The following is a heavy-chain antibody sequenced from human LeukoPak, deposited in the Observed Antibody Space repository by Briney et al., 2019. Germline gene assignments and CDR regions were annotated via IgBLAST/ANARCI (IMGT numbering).Heavy chain of an antibody. Sequence: GGSLRLSCAASGFAFSSCWMNWVRQAPGKGLEWVAKIKEDGSEKYYVDSVKGRFTISRDNAENSLYLQMNSLRAEDTAVYYCATDSFGIFDYWGQGTLLTVSS. CDR2: IKEDGSEK. V-gene: IGHV3-7*03. D-gene: IGHD3-10*01. CDR1: GFAFSSCW. J-gene: IGHJ4*02. CDR3: ATDSFGIFDY.